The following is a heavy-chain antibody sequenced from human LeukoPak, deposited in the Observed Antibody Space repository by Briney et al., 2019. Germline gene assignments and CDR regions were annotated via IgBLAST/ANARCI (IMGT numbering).Heavy chain of an antibody. Sequence: SGPVLVKPTETLTLTCTVSGFSLSNARMGVSWIRQPPGKALEWLAHILSNDEKSYSTSLKSRLTISKDTSKSQVVLTMTNMDPVDTATYYCARTLYGDPFDYWGQGTLVTVSS. J-gene: IGHJ4*02. CDR1: GFSLSNARMG. V-gene: IGHV2-26*01. CDR3: ARTLYGDPFDY. D-gene: IGHD4-17*01. CDR2: ILSNDEK.